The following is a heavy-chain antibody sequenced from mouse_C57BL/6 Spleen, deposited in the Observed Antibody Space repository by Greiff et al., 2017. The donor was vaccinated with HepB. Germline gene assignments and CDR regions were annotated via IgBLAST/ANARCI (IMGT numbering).Heavy chain of an antibody. CDR1: GFTFSDYG. V-gene: IGHV5-17*01. D-gene: IGHD1-1*01. J-gene: IGHJ4*01. CDR3: ARGSSYPYAMDY. CDR2: ISSGRSTI. Sequence: EVMLVESGGGLVKPGGSLKLSCAASGFTFSDYGMHWVRQAPEKGLEWVAYISSGRSTIYYADTVKGRFTISRDNAKNTLFLQMTSLRSEDTAMYYCARGSSYPYAMDYWGQGTSVTVSS.